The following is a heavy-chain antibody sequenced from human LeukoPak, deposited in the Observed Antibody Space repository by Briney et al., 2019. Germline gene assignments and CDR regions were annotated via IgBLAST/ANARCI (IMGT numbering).Heavy chain of an antibody. CDR3: ARVLRHFDWSPFDY. CDR2: IGWIGSST. CDR1: GFTFDDYA. V-gene: IGHV3-20*04. D-gene: IGHD3-9*01. Sequence: PGGSLRLSCAASGFTFDDYAMSWVRQGPGKGLEWVSGIGWIGSSTGHADSVKGRFTISRDNARNSLYLQMNSLRAEDTAFYYCARVLRHFDWSPFDYWGQGILVTVSS. J-gene: IGHJ4*02.